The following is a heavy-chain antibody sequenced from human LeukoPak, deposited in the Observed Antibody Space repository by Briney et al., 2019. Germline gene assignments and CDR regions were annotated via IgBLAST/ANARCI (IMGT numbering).Heavy chain of an antibody. CDR3: ARGTNIAAGIFDY. CDR1: GFTFSSYW. V-gene: IGHV3-7*04. D-gene: IGHD6-13*01. CDR2: IKQDGSEE. J-gene: IGHJ4*02. Sequence: GGSLRLSCAASGFTFSSYWMNWVRQAPGRGLEWVANIKQDGSEEYYVDSVKGRFTISRDNAKNSLYLQMNSLRAEDTALYYCARGTNIAAGIFDYWGQGTLVTFSS.